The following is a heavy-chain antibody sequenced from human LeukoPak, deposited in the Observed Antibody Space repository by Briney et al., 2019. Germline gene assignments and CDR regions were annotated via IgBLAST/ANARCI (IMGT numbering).Heavy chain of an antibody. CDR3: AREDGSSWYDSFDY. CDR1: GFTFSGSA. D-gene: IGHD6-13*01. Sequence: PGGSLRLSCAASGFTFSGSAMHWVRQASGKGLEWVGRIRSKANSYATAYAASVKGRFTISRDDSKNTAYLQMNSLKTEDTAVYYCAREDGSSWYDSFDYWGQGTLVTVSS. J-gene: IGHJ4*02. V-gene: IGHV3-73*01. CDR2: IRSKANSYAT.